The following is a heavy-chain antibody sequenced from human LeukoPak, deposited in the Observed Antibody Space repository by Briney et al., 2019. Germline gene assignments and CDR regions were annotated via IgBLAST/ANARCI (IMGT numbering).Heavy chain of an antibody. D-gene: IGHD3-22*01. J-gene: IGHJ4*02. CDR2: ISSSGSTI. V-gene: IGHV3-48*03. CDR1: GFTFSSYE. CDR3: ARVYFLRSSGYYFDY. Sequence: QAGGSLRLSCAASGFTFSSYEMNWVRQAPGKGLEWVPYISSSGSTIYYADSVKGRFTISRDNAKNTLYLQMNSLRAEDTAVYYCARVYFLRSSGYYFDYWGQGTLVTVSS.